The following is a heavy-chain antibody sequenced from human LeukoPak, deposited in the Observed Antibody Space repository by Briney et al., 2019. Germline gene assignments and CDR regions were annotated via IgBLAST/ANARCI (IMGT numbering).Heavy chain of an antibody. V-gene: IGHV1-8*01. Sequence: ASVKVSCKASGYTFTSYDINWVRQATGQGLEWMGWMNPNSGNTGYAQKFQGRVTMTRNTSISTAYMELSSLRSEDPAVYYCARGLGGSGWPEHSFDYWGQGTLVTVPS. D-gene: IGHD6-19*01. CDR1: GYTFTSYD. CDR3: ARGLGGSGWPEHSFDY. J-gene: IGHJ4*02. CDR2: MNPNSGNT.